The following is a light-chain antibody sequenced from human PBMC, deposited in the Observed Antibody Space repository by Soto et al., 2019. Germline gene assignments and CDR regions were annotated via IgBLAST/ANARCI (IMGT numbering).Light chain of an antibody. V-gene: IGLV2-14*01. Sequence: QSVLTQPASVSGSPGQSITISCTGTSSYVGGYNYVSWYQQYPGKAPKLMIYHVSNRPSGVSNRFSGSKSGNSASLTISGLQAEDEADYYCSSYTSTSTYVFGPGTKVTVL. J-gene: IGLJ1*01. CDR1: SSYVGGYNY. CDR2: HVS. CDR3: SSYTSTSTYV.